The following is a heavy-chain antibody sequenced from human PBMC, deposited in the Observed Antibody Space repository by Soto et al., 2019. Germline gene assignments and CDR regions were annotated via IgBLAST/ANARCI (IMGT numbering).Heavy chain of an antibody. D-gene: IGHD4-17*01. CDR3: ARKLRYKDDDAFDI. J-gene: IGHJ3*02. CDR1: GYTFTGYY. V-gene: IGHV1-2*04. CDR2: INPNSGGT. Sequence: ASVKVSCKASGYTFTGYYMHWVRQAPGQGLEWMGWINPNSGGTNYAQKFQGWVTMTRDTSISTVYMELSSLRSEDTAVYYCARKLRYKDDDAFDIWGQGTMVTVSS.